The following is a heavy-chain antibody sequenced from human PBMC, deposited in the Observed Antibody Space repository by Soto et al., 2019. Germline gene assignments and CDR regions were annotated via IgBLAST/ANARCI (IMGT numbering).Heavy chain of an antibody. J-gene: IGHJ5*02. CDR1: GFTLGSHR. Sequence: DVQLVESGGGLVQPGGSLRVSCAASGFTLGSHRIHWVRQPPGKGLEWVSRIDTDGGGTSCADSMKGRFTISTDNAKNTVYLQMNGLRAEDTAVYYCATVFDLWGQGTLVTVSS. CDR3: ATVFDL. CDR2: IDTDGGGT. V-gene: IGHV3-74*01.